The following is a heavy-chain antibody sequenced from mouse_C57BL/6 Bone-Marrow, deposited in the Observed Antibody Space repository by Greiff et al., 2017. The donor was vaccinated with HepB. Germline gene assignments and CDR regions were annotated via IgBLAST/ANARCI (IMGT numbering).Heavy chain of an antibody. Sequence: QVQLKESGAELARPGASVKLSCKASGYTFTSYGISWVKQRTGQGLEWIGEIYPRSGNTYYNEKFKGKATLTADKSSSTAYMELRSLTSEGSAVYFCARAVVRFAYWGQGTLVTVSA. CDR2: IYPRSGNT. J-gene: IGHJ3*01. CDR1: GYTFTSYG. CDR3: ARAVVRFAY. V-gene: IGHV1-81*01. D-gene: IGHD1-1*01.